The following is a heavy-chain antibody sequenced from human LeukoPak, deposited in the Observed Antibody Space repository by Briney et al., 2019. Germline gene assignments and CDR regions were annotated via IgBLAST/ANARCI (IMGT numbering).Heavy chain of an antibody. CDR1: GGSFSSYY. CDR3: AHSWNRDSGLDN. V-gene: IGHV4-59*08. Sequence: SETLSLTCAVSGGSFSSYYWSWIRQPPGKGLDWIGYIYYGGSTNYNPSLKSRVTISVDTSQNQFSLKLSSVTAADTAVYYCAHSWNRDSGLDNWGQGTLVTVSS. CDR2: IYYGGST. D-gene: IGHD5-12*01. J-gene: IGHJ4*02.